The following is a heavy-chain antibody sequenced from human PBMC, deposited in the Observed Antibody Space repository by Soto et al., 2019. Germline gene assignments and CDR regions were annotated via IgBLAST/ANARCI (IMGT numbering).Heavy chain of an antibody. D-gene: IGHD3-3*01. CDR3: ARFLPGFVGENEAFDF. CDR2: IYHSGNT. J-gene: IGHJ4*01. V-gene: IGHV4-4*02. Sequence: QVQLQESGPGLVKPSGTLALTCTVSGGSISHNNWWSWVRQTPEKGLEWIGQIYHSGNTNYNPSLKSGVSMSVDKSNNQYSLKMNSATAADTAVYYCARFLPGFVGENEAFDFWCHGTLVTVSS. CDR1: GGSISHNNW.